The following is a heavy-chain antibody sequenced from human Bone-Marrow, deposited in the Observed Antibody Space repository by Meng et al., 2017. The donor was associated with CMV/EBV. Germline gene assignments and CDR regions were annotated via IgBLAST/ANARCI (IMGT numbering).Heavy chain of an antibody. CDR1: GYTFTGYY. CDR2: INPNSGGT. D-gene: IGHD4-17*01. CDR3: ARDLVTVTTFTVEYFQN. V-gene: IGHV1-2*02. J-gene: IGHJ1*01. Sequence: QVQLVQSAAEVKKPXASVKVSCRASGYTFTGYYMHWVRQAPGQGLEWMGWINPNSGGTNYAQKFQGRVTMARDTSISTAYMELSRLRSDATAVYYCARDLVTVTTFTVEYFQNWGQGTLVTVSS.